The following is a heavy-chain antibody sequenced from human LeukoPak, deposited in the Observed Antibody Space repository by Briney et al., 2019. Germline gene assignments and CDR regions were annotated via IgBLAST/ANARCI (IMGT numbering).Heavy chain of an antibody. CDR3: AREGSGYYYGMDV. CDR2: ISDDGSNT. V-gene: IGHV3-30*03. CDR1: GFTLSSFG. J-gene: IGHJ6*02. Sequence: GRSLRLSCTASGFTLSSFGMHWVRQAPGKGLEWVAVISDDGSNTYYADSVKGRFTISRGNSKNTLYLQMNSLRAEDTAVYYCAREGSGYYYGMDVWGQGTTVTVSS. D-gene: IGHD3-10*01.